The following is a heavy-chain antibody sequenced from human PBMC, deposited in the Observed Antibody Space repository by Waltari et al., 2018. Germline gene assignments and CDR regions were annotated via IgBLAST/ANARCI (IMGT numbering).Heavy chain of an antibody. D-gene: IGHD6-6*01. CDR2: IYYSGST. CDR1: GGSIRSYY. J-gene: IGHJ1*01. Sequence: QVQLQESGPGLVTPSETLSLTCTVSGGSIRSYYWSWIRQPPGKGLEWIGYIYYSGSTKYDPSLKSRVTISVDTSKNQFSRKQSSVTAADTAVYYCARSVGVVAALEYFQHWGQGTLVTVAS. V-gene: IGHV4-59*01. CDR3: ARSVGVVAALEYFQH.